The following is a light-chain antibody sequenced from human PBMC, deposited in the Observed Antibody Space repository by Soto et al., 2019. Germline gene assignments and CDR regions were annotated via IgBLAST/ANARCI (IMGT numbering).Light chain of an antibody. V-gene: IGLV2-14*01. Sequence: QSALTQPASVSGSPGQSITISCTGTSSDVGGYNYVSWYQQHPGKAPKLMIYEVSNRPSGVSNRFSGSKSGNTASLTISGLQAEDEADYYCSSYTSSDHVFGTGTKLTVL. CDR1: SSDVGGYNY. CDR3: SSYTSSDHV. J-gene: IGLJ1*01. CDR2: EVS.